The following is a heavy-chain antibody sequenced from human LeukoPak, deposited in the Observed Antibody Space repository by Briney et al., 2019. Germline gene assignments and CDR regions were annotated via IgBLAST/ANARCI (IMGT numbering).Heavy chain of an antibody. D-gene: IGHD3-16*01. CDR1: GGSISSYY. CDR2: IYYSGST. CDR3: ARGGGITSQPWVYYYMDV. Sequence: KSSETLSPTCTVSGGSISSYYWSWIRQPPGKGLEWIGYIYYSGSTNYNPSLKSRVTISVDTSKNQFSLKLSSVTAADTAVYYCARGGGITSQPWVYYYMDVWGKGTTVTVSS. V-gene: IGHV4-59*01. J-gene: IGHJ6*03.